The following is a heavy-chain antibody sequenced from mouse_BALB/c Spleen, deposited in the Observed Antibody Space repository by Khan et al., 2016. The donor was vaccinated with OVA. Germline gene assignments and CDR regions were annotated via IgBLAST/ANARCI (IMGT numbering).Heavy chain of an antibody. Sequence: QIQLVQSGPELKKPGETVKISCKASGYTFTNDGMNWVKQAPGKGLKWMGWINTYTGEPTYADDFKGRFAFSLETSARTAYLQLNNLKNEETDNYFCARPPYFSYVLGYWGQGTSVTVSS. J-gene: IGHJ4*01. CDR2: INTYTGEP. V-gene: IGHV9-3-1*01. D-gene: IGHD2-10*01. CDR3: ARPPYFSYVLGY. CDR1: GYTFTNDG.